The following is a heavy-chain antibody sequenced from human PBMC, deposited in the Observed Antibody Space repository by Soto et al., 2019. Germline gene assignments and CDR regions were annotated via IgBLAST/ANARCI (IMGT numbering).Heavy chain of an antibody. Sequence: QVQLQEAGPGLVKPSQTLSLPCTVSAGSISSGDYYWSWIRQPPGKVLECVGYVHSSGSTNYNPSLQSRITMSVHTSKDQYSLYLSSVTAADTAVYYCARSMAVTHSLFDYWGQGTLVTFSS. CDR3: ARSMAVTHSLFDY. J-gene: IGHJ4*02. D-gene: IGHD6-19*01. CDR2: VHSSGST. V-gene: IGHV4-30-4*01. CDR1: AGSISSGDYY.